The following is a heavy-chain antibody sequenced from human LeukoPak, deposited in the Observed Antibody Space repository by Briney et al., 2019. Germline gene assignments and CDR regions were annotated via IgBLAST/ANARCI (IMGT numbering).Heavy chain of an antibody. CDR1: GFTFSSYA. CDR2: ISGSGGST. Sequence: GGSLRLSCAASGFTFSSYAMSWVPQAPGKGLEWVSAISGSGGSTYYADSVKGRFTISRDNSKNTLYLQMNSLRAEDTAVYYCARPGYSSSWYFDYWGQGTLVTVSS. J-gene: IGHJ4*02. D-gene: IGHD6-13*01. V-gene: IGHV3-23*01. CDR3: ARPGYSSSWYFDY.